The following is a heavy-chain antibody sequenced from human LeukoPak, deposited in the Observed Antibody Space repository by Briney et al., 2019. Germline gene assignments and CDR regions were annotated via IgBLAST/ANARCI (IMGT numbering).Heavy chain of an antibody. Sequence: GASVKVSCKASGYTFTDYYMHRVRQAPGQGFEGMGWINPNDGDTNYAQKFQGRVTMTRDTSISTAHMEVSRLRSDDTAVYYCARANFLYCSSTTCLFDYWGQGTLVTVSS. CDR1: GYTFTDYY. V-gene: IGHV1-2*02. CDR3: ARANFLYCSSTTCLFDY. CDR2: INPNDGDT. D-gene: IGHD2-2*01. J-gene: IGHJ4*02.